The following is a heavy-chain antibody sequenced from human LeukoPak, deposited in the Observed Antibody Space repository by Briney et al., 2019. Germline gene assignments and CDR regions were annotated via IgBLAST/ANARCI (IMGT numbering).Heavy chain of an antibody. Sequence: ASVKVSCKASGYTFTGYYMHWVRQAPAQGLEWMGWINPNSGGTNYAQKVQGRVTMTRDTSISTAYMELRRLRSAATALYYCARIGISARGTTFHHWGQGTLVTVSS. J-gene: IGHJ1*01. D-gene: IGHD6-13*01. CDR3: ARIGISARGTTFHH. CDR2: INPNSGGT. CDR1: GYTFTGYY. V-gene: IGHV1-2*02.